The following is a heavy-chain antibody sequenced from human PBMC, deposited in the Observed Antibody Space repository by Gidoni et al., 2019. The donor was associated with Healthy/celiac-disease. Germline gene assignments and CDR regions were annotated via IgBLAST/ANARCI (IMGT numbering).Heavy chain of an antibody. CDR3: ARGFRAAKIDY. D-gene: IGHD3-10*01. CDR1: GGSISSSSYY. CDR2: IYYSGST. J-gene: IGHJ4*02. Sequence: QLQLQESGTGLVKPSETLSLTCTVSGGSISSSSYYWGWIRQPPGKGLEWIGSIYYSGSTYYNPSLKSRVTISVDTSKNQFSLKLSSVTAADTAVYYCARGFRAAKIDYWGQGTLVTVSS. V-gene: IGHV4-39*01.